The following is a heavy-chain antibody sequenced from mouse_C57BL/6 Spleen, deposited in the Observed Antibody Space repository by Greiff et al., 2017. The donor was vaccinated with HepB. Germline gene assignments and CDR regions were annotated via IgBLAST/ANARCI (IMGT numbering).Heavy chain of an antibody. CDR2: INSDGGST. D-gene: IGHD2-1*01. J-gene: IGHJ1*03. CDR1: EYEFPSHD. Sequence: EVKLEESGGGLVQPGESLKLSCESNEYEFPSHDMSWVRKTPEKRLELVAAINSDGGSTYYPDTMERRFIISRDNTKKTLYLQMSSLRSEDTALYYCARHKNGNYSWYFDVWGTGTTVTVSS. CDR3: ARHKNGNYSWYFDV. V-gene: IGHV5-2*03.